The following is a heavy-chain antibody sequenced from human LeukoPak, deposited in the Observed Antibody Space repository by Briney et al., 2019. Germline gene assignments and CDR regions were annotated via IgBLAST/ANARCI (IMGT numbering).Heavy chain of an antibody. CDR2: IYHSGST. CDR1: GGSISTYY. J-gene: IGHJ6*03. CDR3: ARYLYYYDSNGYYYYYMDV. D-gene: IGHD3-22*01. V-gene: IGHV4-59*01. Sequence: SETLSLTCTVSGGSISTYYWSWIRQPPGKGLEWIGYIYHSGSTNYNPSLKSRVTISVDTSKNQFSLKLSSVTAADTAVYYCARYLYYYDSNGYYYYYMDVWGKGTTVTVSS.